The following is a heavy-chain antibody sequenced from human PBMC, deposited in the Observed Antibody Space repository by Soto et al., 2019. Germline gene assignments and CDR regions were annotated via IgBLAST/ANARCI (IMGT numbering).Heavy chain of an antibody. Sequence: EVQLVESGGGLVQPGRSLRLSCAASGFTCEEHAMHWVRQVPGEGLEWGSGVFLKGGSTGYGDSVKGQFTISRDNAKHSLYLQMNSLKIEVTAVYYCVKDMTPGGADVWGQGTTVTVSS. V-gene: IGHV3-9*01. D-gene: IGHD4-17*01. CDR3: VKDMTPGGADV. CDR1: GFTCEEHA. J-gene: IGHJ6*02. CDR2: VFLKGGST.